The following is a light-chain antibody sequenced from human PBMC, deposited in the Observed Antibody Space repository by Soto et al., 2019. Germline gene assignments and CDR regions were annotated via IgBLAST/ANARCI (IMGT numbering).Light chain of an antibody. CDR2: DVS. J-gene: IGLJ1*01. Sequence: QSALTQPASVSGSPGQSITISCTGTTSDVGDYNYVSWYQQHPGKAPKLMIYDVSSRPSGVSNRFSGSKSGNTASLTISGLQAEDEADYYCSSFRSSSTPYVFGTGTKVTVL. CDR1: TSDVGDYNY. V-gene: IGLV2-14*01. CDR3: SSFRSSSTPYV.